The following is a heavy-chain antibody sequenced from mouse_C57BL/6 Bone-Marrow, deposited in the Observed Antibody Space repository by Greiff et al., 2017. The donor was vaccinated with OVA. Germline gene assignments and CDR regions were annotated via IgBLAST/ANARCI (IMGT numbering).Heavy chain of an antibody. V-gene: IGHV3-6*01. J-gene: IGHJ2*01. CDR2: ISYDGSN. D-gene: IGHD2-3*01. Sequence: DVKLQESGPGLVKPSQSLSLTCSVTGYSITSGYYWNWIRQFPGNKLEWMGYISYDGSNNYNPSLKNRISITRDTSKNQFFLKLNSVTTEDTATYYCARGGWLLRYFDYWGQGTTLTVSS. CDR1: GYSITSGYY. CDR3: ARGGWLLRYFDY.